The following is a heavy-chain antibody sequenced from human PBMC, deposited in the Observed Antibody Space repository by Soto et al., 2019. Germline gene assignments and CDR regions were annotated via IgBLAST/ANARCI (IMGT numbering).Heavy chain of an antibody. J-gene: IGHJ6*02. Sequence: QVQLQESGPGLVKPSQTLSLTCSVSGGSISSGDYYWSWIRQHPGKGLEWIGYIFYTGSTHYNPSLKSRVTISVDTSKKQFSLKLSSVTAADTAVYYCARAQRGLFPYFYYGVDVWGQGTTVTVSS. V-gene: IGHV4-31*03. CDR2: IFYTGST. CDR3: ARAQRGLFPYFYYGVDV. CDR1: GGSISSGDYY. D-gene: IGHD3-10*01.